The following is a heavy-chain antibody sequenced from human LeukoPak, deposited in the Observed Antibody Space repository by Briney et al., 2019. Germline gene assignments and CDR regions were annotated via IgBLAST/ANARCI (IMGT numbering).Heavy chain of an antibody. Sequence: SETLSLTCAVCGGSFSGYYWSWIRQPPGKGLEWIGEINHSGSTNYNPSLKSRVTISVDTSKNQFSLKLSSVTAADTAVYYCASQSQYVWGSYRYPTPFDYWGQGTLVTVSS. CDR1: GGSFSGYY. CDR3: ASQSQYVWGSYRYPTPFDY. D-gene: IGHD3-16*02. V-gene: IGHV4-34*01. J-gene: IGHJ4*02. CDR2: INHSGST.